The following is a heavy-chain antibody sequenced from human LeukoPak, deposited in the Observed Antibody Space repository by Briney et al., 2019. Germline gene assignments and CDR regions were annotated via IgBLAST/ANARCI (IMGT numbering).Heavy chain of an antibody. Sequence: GASVKVSCKASGGTFSSYAISWVRQAPGQGLEWMGGIIPIFGTANYAQKFQGRVTITADESTSTAYMELSSLRSEDTAVYYCARVGSNDYVWGSYRYFDYWGQGTLVTVSS. CDR3: ARVGSNDYVWGSYRYFDY. D-gene: IGHD3-16*02. J-gene: IGHJ4*02. CDR1: GGTFSSYA. CDR2: IIPIFGTA. V-gene: IGHV1-69*13.